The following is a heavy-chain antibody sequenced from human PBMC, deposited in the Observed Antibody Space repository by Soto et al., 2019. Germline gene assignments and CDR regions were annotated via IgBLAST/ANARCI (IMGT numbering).Heavy chain of an antibody. J-gene: IGHJ6*02. Sequence: QVQLVQSGAEVKKPGSSVKVSCKASGGTFSSYAISWVRQAPGQGLEWMGGIIPIFGTANYAQKFQGRVTITADDSTSTAYLGLRSLRSEDTAVYYCASPRWVRGVNYYYYGMDVWGQGTTVTVSS. CDR3: ASPRWVRGVNYYYYGMDV. D-gene: IGHD3-10*01. V-gene: IGHV1-69*12. CDR2: IIPIFGTA. CDR1: GGTFSSYA.